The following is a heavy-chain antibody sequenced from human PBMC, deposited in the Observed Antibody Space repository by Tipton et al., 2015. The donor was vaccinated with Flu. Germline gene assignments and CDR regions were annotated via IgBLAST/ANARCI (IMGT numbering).Heavy chain of an antibody. V-gene: IGHV1-18*01. CDR1: GYTFTSYG. CDR2: ISGYNDNA. D-gene: IGHD5-12*01. Sequence: QLVQSGAEVRKPGASVKVSCKAPGYTFTSYGISWVRQAPGQGLEWMGWISGYNDNARYEQRFQDRVTMTTDTSTNTVYMELRSLRTDDTAVYYCARGSGYAGDHWGQGTLVTVSS. CDR3: ARGSGYAGDH. J-gene: IGHJ5*02.